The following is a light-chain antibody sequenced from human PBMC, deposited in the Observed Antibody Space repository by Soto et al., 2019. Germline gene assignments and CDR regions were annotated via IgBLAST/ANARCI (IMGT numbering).Light chain of an antibody. V-gene: IGKV3D-20*01. CDR2: DAS. Sequence: EIVLTQSPATLSLSPGERATLSCGASQSVSSSYLAWYQQKPGLAPRLLIYDASNRATSIPDRFSGSGSGTDFTLTISRLEPEEFAVYYCHQYGSSPRTFGQGTKVEIK. CDR3: HQYGSSPRT. CDR1: QSVSSSY. J-gene: IGKJ1*01.